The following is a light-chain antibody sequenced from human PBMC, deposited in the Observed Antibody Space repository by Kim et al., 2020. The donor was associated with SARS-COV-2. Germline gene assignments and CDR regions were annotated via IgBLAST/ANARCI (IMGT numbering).Light chain of an antibody. CDR1: QSLDDW. CDR3: QQYKYYSFT. CDR2: KTS. Sequence: DIQMTQSPSTLSANVGDRVIITCRASQSLDDWLAWYQHKPGKAPKLLIYKTSSLESGVPSRFSGSGFGTEFTLTINSLQPDDFATYYCQQYKYYSFTFGPGTKVDIK. J-gene: IGKJ3*01. V-gene: IGKV1-5*03.